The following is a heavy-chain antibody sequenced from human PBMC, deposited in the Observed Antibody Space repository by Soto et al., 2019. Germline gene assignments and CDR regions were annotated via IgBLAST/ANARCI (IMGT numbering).Heavy chain of an antibody. CDR3: ARESPLYRHSSLQDY. Sequence: HPGGSLRLSCAPSGFTVSSNYMSWVRQAPGKGLEWVSAIYSGGGTYYADSVKGRFTISRDNSKNTLYLQMDSLRAEDTAVYYCARESPLYRHSSLQDYWGQGTLVTVYS. CDR2: IYSGGGT. J-gene: IGHJ4*02. CDR1: GFTVSSNY. D-gene: IGHD6-19*01. V-gene: IGHV3-53*01.